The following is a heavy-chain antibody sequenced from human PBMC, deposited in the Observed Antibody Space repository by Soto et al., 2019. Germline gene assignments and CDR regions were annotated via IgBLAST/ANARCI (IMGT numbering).Heavy chain of an antibody. Sequence: PGGSLRLSCAASGFTFSNYAMSWVRQAPGKGLEWVSDINGGTTNYAETVKGRFTISRDTSENTLYLQMNSLRAEDTAVYYCVKERYGSGSYPYFDYWGQGSLVTVSS. CDR2: INGGTT. J-gene: IGHJ4*02. CDR3: VKERYGSGSYPYFDY. V-gene: IGHV3-23*01. CDR1: GFTFSNYA. D-gene: IGHD3-10*01.